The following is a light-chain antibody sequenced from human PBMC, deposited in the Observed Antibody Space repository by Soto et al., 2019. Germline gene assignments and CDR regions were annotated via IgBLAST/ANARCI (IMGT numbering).Light chain of an antibody. V-gene: IGLV1-51*02. CDR2: ENN. CDR1: SSNIGNNF. CDR3: GTWDSSLSVVL. J-gene: IGLJ2*01. Sequence: QSVLTQPPSVSAAPGQKVTISCSGSSSNIGNNFVSWYQHLPGTAPKLLIYENNKPPSGIPDRFSGSKSGTSATLGITRLQTGDEADYYCGTWDSSLSVVLVGGGTKLTAL.